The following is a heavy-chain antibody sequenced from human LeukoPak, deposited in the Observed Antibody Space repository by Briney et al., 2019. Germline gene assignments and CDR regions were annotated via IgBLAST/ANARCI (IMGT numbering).Heavy chain of an antibody. Sequence: TSETLSLTCTVSGGSISSYYWSWIRQPPGKGLEWIGYIYYSGSTNYNPSLKSRVTISVDTSKNQFSLKLSSVTAADTAVYYCARDSGVRGALGGWFDPWGQGTLVTVSS. J-gene: IGHJ5*02. CDR2: IYYSGST. V-gene: IGHV4-59*01. CDR3: ARDSGVRGALGGWFDP. D-gene: IGHD3-10*01. CDR1: GGSISSYY.